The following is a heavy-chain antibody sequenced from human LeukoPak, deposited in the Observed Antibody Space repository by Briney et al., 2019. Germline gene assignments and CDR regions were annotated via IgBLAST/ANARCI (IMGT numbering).Heavy chain of an antibody. J-gene: IGHJ4*02. Sequence: PSETLSLTCTVSGGSISSGSYYWSWIRQPAGKGLEWIGRIYTSGSTNYNPSLKSRVTISVDTSKNQFSLKLSSVTAADTAVYYWARRTGFRPDYWGQGTLVTVSS. CDR3: ARRTGFRPDY. CDR1: GGSISSGSYY. D-gene: IGHD3-10*01. V-gene: IGHV4-61*02. CDR2: IYTSGST.